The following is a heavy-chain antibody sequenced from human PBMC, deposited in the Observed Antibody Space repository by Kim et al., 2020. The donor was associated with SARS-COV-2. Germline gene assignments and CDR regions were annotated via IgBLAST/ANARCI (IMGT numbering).Heavy chain of an antibody. D-gene: IGHD3-16*02. Sequence: SETLSLTCTVSGGSIRSYYWSWIRQPPGKGLEWIGSTYFSEKPNSYPSLKSRVTISVDMSKNQFSLNLYSVTAADTAVYYCARDARVSGNYRVKYYPMDVWGQGTTVTVSS. CDR3: ARDARVSGNYRVKYYPMDV. CDR1: GGSIRSYY. V-gene: IGHV4-59*01. CDR2: TYFSEKP. J-gene: IGHJ6*02.